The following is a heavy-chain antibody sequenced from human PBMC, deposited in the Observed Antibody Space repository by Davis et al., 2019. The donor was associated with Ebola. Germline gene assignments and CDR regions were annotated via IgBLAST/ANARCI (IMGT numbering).Heavy chain of an antibody. CDR1: GFTSSGFTFSDYD. D-gene: IGHD2-15*01. Sequence: GESLKISCAASGFTSSGFTFSDYDMNWVRQAPGKGLEWVANIKQDGSEKYYVDSVKGRFTISRDNAKNSLYLQMNSLRAEDTAVYYCAAGGNYYGMDVWGQGTTVTVSS. CDR2: IKQDGSEK. J-gene: IGHJ6*02. V-gene: IGHV3-7*01. CDR3: AAGGNYYGMDV.